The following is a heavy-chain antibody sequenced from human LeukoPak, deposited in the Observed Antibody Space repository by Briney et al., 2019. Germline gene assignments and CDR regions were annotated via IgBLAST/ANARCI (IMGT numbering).Heavy chain of an antibody. CDR3: NNREF. Sequence: PGGSLRLSCAASSFTFSNAWMNWVRQAPGKGLEWVGRIKSKTDGGTIEYAAPVKGSLTISRDDSKNTLYLQMNSLTTEDTAVYYCNNREFWGQGTLVTVSS. J-gene: IGHJ4*02. CDR2: IKSKTDGGTI. D-gene: IGHD3-10*01. V-gene: IGHV3-15*07. CDR1: SFTFSNAW.